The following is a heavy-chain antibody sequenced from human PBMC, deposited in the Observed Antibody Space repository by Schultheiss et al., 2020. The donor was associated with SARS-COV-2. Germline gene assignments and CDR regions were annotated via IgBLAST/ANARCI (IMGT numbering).Heavy chain of an antibody. CDR3: ARVYYDSSGYRQHFDL. CDR2: IYLSGST. CDR1: GYSISSGYY. D-gene: IGHD3-22*01. Sequence: SETLSLTCAVSGYSISSGYYWGWIRQPPGKGLEWIGSIYLSGSTYYNPSLMSRVTISVDTSKNQLSLKLSSVTAADTAVYYCARVYYDSSGYRQHFDLWGRGTLVTVSS. J-gene: IGHJ2*01. V-gene: IGHV4-38-2*01.